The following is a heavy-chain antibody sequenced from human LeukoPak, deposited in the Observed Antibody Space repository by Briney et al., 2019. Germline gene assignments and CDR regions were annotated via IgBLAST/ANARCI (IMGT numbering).Heavy chain of an antibody. D-gene: IGHD3-22*01. Sequence: GGSLRLSCTASGFTFSGYSMNWIRQAPGKGLEWVSSFGTKSTSIYHAGSVKGRFAISRDNAKNSLYLQMNSLRAEDTAVYYCAREVSEGFDFWGQGTLVTVSS. J-gene: IGHJ4*02. CDR2: FGTKSTSI. V-gene: IGHV3-21*01. CDR1: GFTFSGYS. CDR3: AREVSEGFDF.